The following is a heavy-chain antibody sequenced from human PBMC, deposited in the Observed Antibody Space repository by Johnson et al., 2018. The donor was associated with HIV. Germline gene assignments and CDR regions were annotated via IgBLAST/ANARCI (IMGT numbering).Heavy chain of an antibody. J-gene: IGHJ3*02. Sequence: MQLVESGGGLIQPGGSLRLSCAASGFTVSSNYMSWVRQAPGKGLEWVSAISGSGGSTYYAASVKGRYTISRDNSKNTLYLQMNSLRAEDTAVYYCAKEGGARDHDAFDIWGQGTMVTVSS. D-gene: IGHD2-21*01. CDR2: ISGSGGST. CDR3: AKEGGARDHDAFDI. CDR1: GFTVSSNY. V-gene: IGHV3-23*04.